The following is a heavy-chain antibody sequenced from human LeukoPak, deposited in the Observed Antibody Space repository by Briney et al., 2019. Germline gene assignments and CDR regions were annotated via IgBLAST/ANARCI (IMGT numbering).Heavy chain of an antibody. D-gene: IGHD3-10*01. V-gene: IGHV3-7*01. CDR3: ATDNYGWGSHDS. CDR1: GFTLSPYW. J-gene: IGHJ5*01. Sequence: PGGSLRLSCAASGFTLSPYWRTWVRQAPGKGLEWVANIKQDGSAQHYVDSVKGRFTISRDNAKNSLYLQMNSLRVEDTAVYYCATDNYGWGSHDSWGQGTLVTVSS. CDR2: IKQDGSAQ.